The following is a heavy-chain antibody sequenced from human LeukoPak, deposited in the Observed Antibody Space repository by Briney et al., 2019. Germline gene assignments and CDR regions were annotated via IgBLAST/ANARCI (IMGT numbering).Heavy chain of an antibody. CDR1: GYSISSGYY. Sequence: PSETLSLTCTVSGYSISSGYYWGWIRQPPGKGLEWIGSIYHSGSTYYNPSLKSRVTISVDTSKNQFSLKLSSVTAADTAVYYCARLSAASFDYWGQGTLVTVSS. J-gene: IGHJ4*02. D-gene: IGHD2-2*01. V-gene: IGHV4-38-2*02. CDR3: ARLSAASFDY. CDR2: IYHSGST.